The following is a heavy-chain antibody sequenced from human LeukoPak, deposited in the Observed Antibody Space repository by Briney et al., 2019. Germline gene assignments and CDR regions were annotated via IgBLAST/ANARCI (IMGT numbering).Heavy chain of an antibody. CDR1: GYTFTGYY. CDR3: ARAPYCSSTSCYVRLWYYGMDV. D-gene: IGHD2-2*01. Sequence: ASVKVSCKASGYTFTGYYMHWVGPAPGQGLEWTGWINPNSGGTNYAQKFQGRVTMTRDTSISTAYMELSRLRSDDTAVYYCARAPYCSSTSCYVRLWYYGMDVWGQGTTVTVSS. CDR2: INPNSGGT. J-gene: IGHJ6*02. V-gene: IGHV1-2*02.